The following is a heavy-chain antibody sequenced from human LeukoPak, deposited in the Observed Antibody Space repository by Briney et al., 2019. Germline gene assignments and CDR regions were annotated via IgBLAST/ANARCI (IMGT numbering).Heavy chain of an antibody. CDR1: GFTFSSYG. CDR2: IRYDGSNK. D-gene: IGHD6-13*01. CDR3: AKVKGIAAAGYYYYYMDV. J-gene: IGHJ6*03. V-gene: IGHV3-30*02. Sequence: GGSLRLSCAASGFTFSSYGMHWVRQAPGKGLEWVAFIRYDGSNKYYADSVKGRFTISRDNSKNTLYLQMNSLRAEDTAVYYCAKVKGIAAAGYYYYYMDVWGKGTTVTVSS.